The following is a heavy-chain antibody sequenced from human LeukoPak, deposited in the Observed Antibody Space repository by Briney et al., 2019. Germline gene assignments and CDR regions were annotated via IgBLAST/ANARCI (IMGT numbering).Heavy chain of an antibody. Sequence: PGGSLRLSCAASGFSYSGHWMSWVRQAPGKGLEWVDNINQGGSDKYYVDSVKGRLTISRDNANNLLYLKMNSLRGEDTAVYYCTRDRSRAEDDWGQGTLVTVSS. CDR1: GFSYSGHW. V-gene: IGHV3-7*01. CDR3: TRDRSRAEDD. D-gene: IGHD1-14*01. J-gene: IGHJ4*02. CDR2: INQGGSDK.